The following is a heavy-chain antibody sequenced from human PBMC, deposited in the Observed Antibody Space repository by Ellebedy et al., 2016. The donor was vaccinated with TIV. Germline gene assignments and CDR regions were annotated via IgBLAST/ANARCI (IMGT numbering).Heavy chain of an antibody. J-gene: IGHJ4*02. Sequence: SETLSLXXGVSGGSIGSSNWWSWVRQSPGKGLQWIGEIYHSGTTNYNPSLNSRVTISIDTSRNQFSLKLTSVTAADTAVYYCARGDYYEGTLWGRGALVTVSS. CDR2: IYHSGTT. CDR3: ARGDYYEGTL. D-gene: IGHD2-21*02. V-gene: IGHV4-4*02. CDR1: GGSIGSSNW.